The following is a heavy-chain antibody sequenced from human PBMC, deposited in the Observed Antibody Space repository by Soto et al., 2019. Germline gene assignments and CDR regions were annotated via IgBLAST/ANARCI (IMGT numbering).Heavy chain of an antibody. D-gene: IGHD3-22*01. CDR2: IKSKTDGGTT. J-gene: IGHJ4*02. CDR3: TTEGYYYDSSGYYVPFDY. CDR1: GFTFSNAW. V-gene: IGHV3-15*01. Sequence: EVQLVESGGGLVKPGGSLRLSCAASGFTFSNAWMSWVRQAPGKGLEWVGRIKSKTDGGTTDYAAPVKGRFTISRDDSKNTLYLPINSLKTEDTAVYYCTTEGYYYDSSGYYVPFDYWGQGTLVTVSS.